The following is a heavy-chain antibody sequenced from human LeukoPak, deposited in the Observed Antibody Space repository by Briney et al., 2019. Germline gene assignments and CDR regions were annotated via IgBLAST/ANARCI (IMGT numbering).Heavy chain of an antibody. CDR1: GGSISSYY. Sequence: SETLSLTCTVSGGSISSYYWSWIRQPAGKGLERIGRIYTSGSTNYNPSLKSRVTMSVDTSKNQFSLKLSSVTAADTAVYYCARGVGTFRGVFYYFDYWGQGTLVTISS. D-gene: IGHD3-9*01. CDR2: IYTSGST. V-gene: IGHV4-4*07. CDR3: ARGVGTFRGVFYYFDY. J-gene: IGHJ4*02.